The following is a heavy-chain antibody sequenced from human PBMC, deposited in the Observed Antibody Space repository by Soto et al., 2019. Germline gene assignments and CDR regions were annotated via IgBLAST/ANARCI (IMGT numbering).Heavy chain of an antibody. CDR3: ARDPSIAARPIYYYYYGMDV. CDR1: EFTFSSYW. CDR2: IKQDGSEK. J-gene: IGHJ6*02. Sequence: PGGSQRLSWAVAEFTFSSYWMSWVSQAPGKGLEWVANIKQDGSEKYYVDSVKGRFTISRDNAKNSLYLQMNSLRAEDTAVYYCARDPSIAARPIYYYYYGMDVWGQGTTVTVSS. V-gene: IGHV3-7*03. D-gene: IGHD6-6*01.